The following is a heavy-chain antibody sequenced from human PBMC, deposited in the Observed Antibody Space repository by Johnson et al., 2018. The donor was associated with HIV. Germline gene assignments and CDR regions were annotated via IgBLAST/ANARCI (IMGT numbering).Heavy chain of an antibody. Sequence: VQLVESGGGVVQPGRSLRLSCAASGFTFSEYSMYWVRQAPGKGLEWVSVIYSGDTTYYAGSVKGRFTISRDNSKNTLYLQMNSLRVDDTAIYYCARAYTYGAFDIWGQGTMVTVSS. CDR3: ARAYTYGAFDI. J-gene: IGHJ3*02. CDR1: GFTFSEYS. CDR2: IYSGDTT. V-gene: IGHV3-66*01. D-gene: IGHD5-18*01.